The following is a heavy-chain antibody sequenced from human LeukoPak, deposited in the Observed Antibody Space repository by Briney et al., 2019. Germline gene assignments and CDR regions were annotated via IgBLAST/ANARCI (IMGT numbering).Heavy chain of an antibody. CDR1: GFTFSSYG. J-gene: IGHJ4*02. V-gene: IGHV3-33*01. D-gene: IGHD3-10*01. CDR3: ARDLPPLWSHGDSVDY. CDR2: IWYDGSNK. Sequence: GGSLRLSCAASGFTFSSYGMHWVRQAPGKGLEWVAVIWYDGSNKYYADSVKGRFTISRDNSKNTLYLQMNSLRAEDTAVYYCARDLPPLWSHGDSVDYWGQGTLVTVSS.